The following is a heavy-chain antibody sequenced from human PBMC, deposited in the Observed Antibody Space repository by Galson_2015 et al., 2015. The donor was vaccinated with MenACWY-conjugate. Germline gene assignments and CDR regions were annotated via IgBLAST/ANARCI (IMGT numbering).Heavy chain of an antibody. D-gene: IGHD3-10*01. V-gene: IGHV3-7*01. CDR3: ARVRAQYGSGSFYSSSMSSYYYYYMDV. CDR1: GFTFGTYW. J-gene: IGHJ6*03. CDR2: IKYDGSVQ. Sequence: SLRLSCAASGFTFGTYWMTWVRQAPGKGLEWVANIKYDGSVQYYVDSVRGRFTISRDDAKNSLYLQMNSLRAEDTAVYYCARVRAQYGSGSFYSSSMSSYYYYYMDVWGKGTTVTVSS.